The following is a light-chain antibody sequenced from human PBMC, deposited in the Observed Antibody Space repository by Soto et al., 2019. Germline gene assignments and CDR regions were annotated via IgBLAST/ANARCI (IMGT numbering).Light chain of an antibody. J-gene: IGKJ1*01. Sequence: DIRMTQSPSTLSASVGDRVTITCRASQSVNTWLAWYQQKPGKAPNLLMYDAFTLESGVPSRFSGSGSGTEFTLTISSLQPDDIATYYCQQYNTYPWTFGQGTKVEVK. V-gene: IGKV1-5*01. CDR1: QSVNTW. CDR2: DAF. CDR3: QQYNTYPWT.